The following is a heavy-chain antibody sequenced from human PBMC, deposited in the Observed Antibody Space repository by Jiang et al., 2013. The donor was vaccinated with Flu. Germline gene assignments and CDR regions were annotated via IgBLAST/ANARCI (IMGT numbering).Heavy chain of an antibody. Sequence: GAEVKKPGESLKISCKGSGYSFPSYWIGWVRQMPGEGLEWVAIIYPGDSDTRYSPSSQGQVTISADKSTSTAYLQWTSLQASDSGMYYCARRGGVRAARPYYYMDVWGKGTTVTVSS. CDR3: ARRGGVRAARPYYYMDV. J-gene: IGHJ6*03. CDR1: GYSFPSYW. CDR2: IYPGDSDT. D-gene: IGHD6-6*01. V-gene: IGHV5-51*03.